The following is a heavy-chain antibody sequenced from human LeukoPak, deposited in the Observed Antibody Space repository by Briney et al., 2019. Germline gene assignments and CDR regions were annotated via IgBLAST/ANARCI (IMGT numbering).Heavy chain of an antibody. CDR2: IYYSGST. CDR3: ARGFSDSSGYLARI. CDR1: GGSISSYY. J-gene: IGHJ4*02. Sequence: PSETLSLTCTVSGGSISSYYWSWIRQPPGKGLEWIGYIYYSGSTNYNPSLKSRVTISVDTSKNQFSLKLSSVTAADTAVYYCARGFSDSSGYLARIWGQGTLVTVSS. V-gene: IGHV4-59*01. D-gene: IGHD3-22*01.